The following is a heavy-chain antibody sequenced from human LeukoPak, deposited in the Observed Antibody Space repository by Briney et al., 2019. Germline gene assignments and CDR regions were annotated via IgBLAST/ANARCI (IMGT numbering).Heavy chain of an antibody. CDR1: GGSISSSGSH. CDR2: IYYSGSA. V-gene: IGHV4-39*01. D-gene: IGHD2-21*01. CDR3: ARQAKAVVQYIDFDF. J-gene: IGHJ4*02. Sequence: PPETLSLTCTVSGGSISSSGSHWGWIRQPPGKGLDWNGTIYYSGSAYYTPSLKSRVTISVDTSKNQFSLNLRSVTATDTAVYYCARQAKAVVQYIDFDFWGQGTLVTVSS.